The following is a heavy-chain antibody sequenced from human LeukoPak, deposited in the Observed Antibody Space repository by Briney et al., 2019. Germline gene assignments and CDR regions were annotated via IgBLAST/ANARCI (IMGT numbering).Heavy chain of an antibody. CDR3: ARDRGSLDFDY. CDR1: GLTFSSNW. J-gene: IGHJ4*02. V-gene: IGHV3-74*01. CDR2: INSDGSSI. D-gene: IGHD3-10*01. Sequence: GGSLRLSCAASGLTFSSNWMHWVRQAPGKGLVWVSRINSDGSSISYADSVKGRFTISRDNAKNTLYLQMNSLRAEDTAVYYCARDRGSLDFDYWGQGTLVTVSS.